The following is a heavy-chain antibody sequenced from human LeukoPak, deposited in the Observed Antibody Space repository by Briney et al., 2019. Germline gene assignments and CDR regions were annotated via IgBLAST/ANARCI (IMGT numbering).Heavy chain of an antibody. CDR1: GGSISSYY. J-gene: IGHJ5*02. V-gene: IGHV4-59*01. Sequence: PSETLSLTCTVSGGSISSYYWSWIRQPPGKGLEWIGYIYYSGSTNYNPSLKSRVTISVDTSKNQFSLKLSSVTAADTAVYYCARVVPRNLVPSPWGQGTLVTVSS. CDR3: ARVVPRNLVPSP. D-gene: IGHD2-2*01. CDR2: IYYSGST.